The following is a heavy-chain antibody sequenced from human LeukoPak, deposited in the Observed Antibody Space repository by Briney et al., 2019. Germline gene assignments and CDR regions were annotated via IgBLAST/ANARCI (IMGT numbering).Heavy chain of an antibody. J-gene: IGHJ6*03. Sequence: SETLSLTCTVSGGSISSYYWSWIRQPAGKGLEWIGRIHTSGSTNYNPSLKSRVTMSVDTSKNQFSLKLSSVTAADTAVYYCAGPRVYSYGGSGRYYYMDVWGKGTTVTVSS. D-gene: IGHD5-18*01. CDR2: IHTSGST. V-gene: IGHV4-4*07. CDR1: GGSISSYY. CDR3: AGPRVYSYGGSGRYYYMDV.